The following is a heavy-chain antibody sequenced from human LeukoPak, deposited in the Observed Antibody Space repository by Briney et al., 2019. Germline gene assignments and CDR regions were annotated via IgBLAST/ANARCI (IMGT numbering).Heavy chain of an antibody. CDR1: GFTVSSNY. CDR3: ARVGSSSWYFDP. CDR2: IYSGGST. J-gene: IGHJ5*02. V-gene: IGHV3-53*01. Sequence: PGGSLRLSCAASGFTVSSNYMSWVRQAPGKGLEWVSVIYSGGSTYYADSVKGRFTIPRDNSKNTLYLQMNSLRAEDTAVYYCARVGSSSWYFDPWGQGTLVTVSS. D-gene: IGHD6-13*01.